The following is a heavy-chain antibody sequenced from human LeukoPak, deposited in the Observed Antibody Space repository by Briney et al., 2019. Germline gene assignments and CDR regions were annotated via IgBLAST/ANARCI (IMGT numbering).Heavy chain of an antibody. J-gene: IGHJ4*02. V-gene: IGHV4-61*01. D-gene: IGHD3-10*01. Sequence: PSETLSLTCTVSGGSISSSSYYWAWIRQPPGKGLEWIGYIYSSGSTKYNPSLKSRVTMSVDTSKNQFSLKLNSVTAADTAVYYCARERVWGDGDYFDYWGQGTLVTVSS. CDR1: GGSISSSSYY. CDR3: ARERVWGDGDYFDY. CDR2: IYSSGST.